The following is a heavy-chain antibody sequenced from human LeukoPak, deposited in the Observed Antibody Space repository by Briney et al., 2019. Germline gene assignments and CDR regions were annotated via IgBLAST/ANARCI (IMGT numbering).Heavy chain of an antibody. J-gene: IGHJ6*02. D-gene: IGHD2-15*01. V-gene: IGHV5-51*01. CDR1: GYNFANYW. CDR2: IYSGDSDT. CDR3: ASPLYSRTAYYHYGVDV. Sequence: GESLKISCKGSGYNFANYWIAWVRQMPGKGLEWMGIIYSGDSDTRYSPSFQGQVTISADKSISTAYLQWSSLKASDTAMYYCASPLYSRTAYYHYGVDVWGQGTTVTVSS.